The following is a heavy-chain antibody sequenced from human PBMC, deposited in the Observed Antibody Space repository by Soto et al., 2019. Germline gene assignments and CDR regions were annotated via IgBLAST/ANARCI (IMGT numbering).Heavy chain of an antibody. D-gene: IGHD6-19*01. Sequence: EVQLVEFGGGLVKPGGSLRLSCAASGFTFSSFAMSWVRQAPGKGLEWVSSITSSSTYIYYADSVKGRFTISRDNAKNSLYLQMNRVRAEDRAVYYCARAQIGSGWVVDYWGQGTLVTVSS. CDR1: GFTFSSFA. V-gene: IGHV3-21*01. J-gene: IGHJ4*02. CDR3: ARAQIGSGWVVDY. CDR2: ITSSSTYI.